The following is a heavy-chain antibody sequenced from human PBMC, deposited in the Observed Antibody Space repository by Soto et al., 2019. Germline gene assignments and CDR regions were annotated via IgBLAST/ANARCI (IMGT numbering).Heavy chain of an antibody. V-gene: IGHV1-2*04. Sequence: ASVKVSCKASGYTFTGYYMHWVRQAPGQGLEWMGWINPNSGGTNYAQKFQGWVTMTRDTSISTAYMELSRLRSDDTAVYYCARDLKATLNYDFWSGYSSWGGMDVWGQGTTVTVSS. D-gene: IGHD3-3*01. CDR1: GYTFTGYY. CDR2: INPNSGGT. J-gene: IGHJ6*02. CDR3: ARDLKATLNYDFWSGYSSWGGMDV.